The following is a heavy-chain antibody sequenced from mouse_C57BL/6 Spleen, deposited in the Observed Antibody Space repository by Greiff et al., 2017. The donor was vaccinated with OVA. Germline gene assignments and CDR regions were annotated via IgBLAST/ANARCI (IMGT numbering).Heavy chain of an antibody. CDR1: GYTFTSYG. CDR2: IYPRSGNT. CDR3: ARPVGREGYFDY. V-gene: IGHV1-81*01. D-gene: IGHD4-1*01. Sequence: QVHVKQSGAELARPGASVKLSCKASGYTFTSYGISWVKQRTGQGLEWIGEIYPRSGNTYYNEKFRGKATLTADKSSSTAYMELRSLTSEDSAVYFCARPVGREGYFDYWGQGTTLTVSS. J-gene: IGHJ2*01.